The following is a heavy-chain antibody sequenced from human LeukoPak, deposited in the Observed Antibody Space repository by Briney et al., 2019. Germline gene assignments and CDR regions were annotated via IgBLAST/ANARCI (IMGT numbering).Heavy chain of an antibody. CDR3: ARSLAAAGTGFDY. CDR1: GGSFSGYY. D-gene: IGHD6-13*01. V-gene: IGHV4-34*01. CDR2: INHSGST. Sequence: PSETLSLTCAAYGGSFSGYYWSWIRQPPGKGLEWIGEINHSGSTNYNPSLKSRVTISVDTSKNQFSLKLSSVTAADTAVYYCARSLAAAGTGFDYWGQGTLVTVSS. J-gene: IGHJ4*02.